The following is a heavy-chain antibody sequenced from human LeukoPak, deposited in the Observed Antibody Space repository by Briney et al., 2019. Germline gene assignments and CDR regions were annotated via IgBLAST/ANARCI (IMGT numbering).Heavy chain of an antibody. CDR2: ISGSGGSA. CDR3: AKEDRIAVAGRFGGY. CDR1: GFTFSSYA. V-gene: IGHV3-23*01. J-gene: IGHJ4*02. Sequence: PGGSLRLSCAASGFTFSSYAMSWVRQAPGKGLEWVSAISGSGGSAYYADSVKGRFTISRDNSKNTLYLQMNSQRAEDTAVYYCAKEDRIAVAGRFGGYWGQGTLVTVTS. D-gene: IGHD6-19*01.